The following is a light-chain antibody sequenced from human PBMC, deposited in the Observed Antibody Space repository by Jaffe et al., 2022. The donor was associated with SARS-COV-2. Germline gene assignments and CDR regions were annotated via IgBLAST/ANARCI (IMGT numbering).Light chain of an antibody. CDR1: QRISNY. CDR3: QQSYRTPYT. Sequence: DIQMTQSPFSLSASVGDRVTITCRTSQRISNYLNWYQQTPGEAPRLLIYAASSLQSAVPSRFSGSGSGTEFTLTITSLQPEDFATYYCQQSYRTPYTFGQGTKLEVK. V-gene: IGKV1-39*01. CDR2: AAS. J-gene: IGKJ2*01.